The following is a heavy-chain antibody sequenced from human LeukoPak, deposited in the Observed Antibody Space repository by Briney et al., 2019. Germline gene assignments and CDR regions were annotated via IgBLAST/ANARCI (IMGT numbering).Heavy chain of an antibody. D-gene: IGHD3-3*01. CDR3: ARGREVEYYFDY. Sequence: PGGSLRLSCAASGFTFSSYWMHWVRQAPGKGLVWVSRINTDGSSTSYADSVKGRFTISRDNAKNTLYLQMNSLRAEDTAVYYCARGREVEYYFDYWGQGTLVTVSS. CDR1: GFTFSSYW. V-gene: IGHV3-74*01. J-gene: IGHJ4*02. CDR2: INTDGSST.